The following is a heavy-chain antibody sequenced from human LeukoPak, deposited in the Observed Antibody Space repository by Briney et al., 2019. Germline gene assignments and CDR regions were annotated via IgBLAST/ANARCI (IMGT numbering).Heavy chain of an antibody. CDR3: AKTLPYYDILTGYFLSYDY. Sequence: SETLSLTCTVSGGSISSSSYYWGWIRQPPGKGLEWIGSIYYSGSTYYNPSLKSRVTISVDTSKNQFSLKLSSVTAADTAVYYCAKTLPYYDILTGYFLSYDYWGQGTLVTVSS. CDR1: GGSISSSSYY. D-gene: IGHD3-9*01. CDR2: IYYSGST. J-gene: IGHJ4*02. V-gene: IGHV4-39*01.